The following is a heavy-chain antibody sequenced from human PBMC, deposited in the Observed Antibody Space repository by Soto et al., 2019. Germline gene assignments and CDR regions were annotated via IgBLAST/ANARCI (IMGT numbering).Heavy chain of an antibody. V-gene: IGHV4-59*01. CDR1: GGSISSYY. CDR3: ARVKYLGWYCSSTSCGSGGMDV. J-gene: IGHJ6*01. D-gene: IGHD2-2*01. CDR2: IYYSGST. Sequence: SETLSLTCTVSGGSISSYYWSWIRQPPGKGLEWIGYIYYSGSTNYNPSLKSRVTISVDTSKNQFSLKLSSVTAADTAVYYCARVKYLGWYCSSTSCGSGGMDVWGQGTTVTV.